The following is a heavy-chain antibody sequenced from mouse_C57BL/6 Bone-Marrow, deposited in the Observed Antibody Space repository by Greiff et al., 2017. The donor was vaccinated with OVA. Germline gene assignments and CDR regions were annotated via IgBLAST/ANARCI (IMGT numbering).Heavy chain of an antibody. Sequence: VMLVESGPGLVAPSQSLSITCTVSGFSLTSYGVDWVRQSPGKGLEWLGVIWGVGSTNYNSALKSRLSISKDNSKSQVFLKMNSLQTDDTAMYYCARKDSSGHGGFAYWGQGTLVTVSA. D-gene: IGHD3-2*02. CDR1: GFSLTSYG. V-gene: IGHV2-6*01. CDR2: IWGVGST. J-gene: IGHJ3*01. CDR3: ARKDSSGHGGFAY.